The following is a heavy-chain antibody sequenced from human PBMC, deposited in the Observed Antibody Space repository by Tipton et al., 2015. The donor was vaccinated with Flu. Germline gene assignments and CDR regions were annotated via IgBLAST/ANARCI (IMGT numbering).Heavy chain of an antibody. CDR3: ATYYYGSGTQSAFDY. CDR2: IFHGGST. CDR1: GYSISSGYY. V-gene: IGHV4-38-2*02. D-gene: IGHD3-10*01. J-gene: IGHJ4*02. Sequence: TLFLTCTVSGYSISSGYYWGWIRQPPGKGLEWIGSIFHGGSTYYNPSLKSRVTISVDTSKNQFSLKLSSVTAADTAVYYCATYYYGSGTQSAFDYWGQGTLVTVSS.